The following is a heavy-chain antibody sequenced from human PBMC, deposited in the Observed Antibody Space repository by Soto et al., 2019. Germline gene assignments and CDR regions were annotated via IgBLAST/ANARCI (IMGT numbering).Heavy chain of an antibody. V-gene: IGHV4-4*07. J-gene: IGHJ4*02. CDR1: CVSVTSYT. Sequence: SETLSLTCIVSCVSVTSYTWSWVRQPANKGLEWIGRVFCSGSATYSPSLKSRGRISKDTPENRISLKLDSVTAADAGVYYCTRDGITTFDTWGQGTLVTVSS. CDR3: TRDGITTFDT. CDR2: VFCSGSA. D-gene: IGHD1-1*01.